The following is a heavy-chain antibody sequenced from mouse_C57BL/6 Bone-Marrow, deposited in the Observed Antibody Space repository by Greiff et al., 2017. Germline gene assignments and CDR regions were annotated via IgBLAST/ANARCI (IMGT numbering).Heavy chain of an antibody. CDR1: GYTFTSYG. V-gene: IGHV1-81*01. CDR3: ARSGYYGSSDY. CDR2: IYPRSGNT. Sequence: VQLQESGAELARPGASVKLSCKASGYTFTSYGISWVKQRTGQGLEWIGEIYPRSGNTYYNEKFKGKATLTADKSSSTAYMELRSLTSEDAAVYYCARSGYYGSSDYWGQGTTLTVSS. D-gene: IGHD1-1*01. J-gene: IGHJ2*01.